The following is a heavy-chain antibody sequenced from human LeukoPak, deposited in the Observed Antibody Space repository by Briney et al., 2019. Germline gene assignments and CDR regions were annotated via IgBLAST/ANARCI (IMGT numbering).Heavy chain of an antibody. CDR1: GFTFSSYA. Sequence: HPGGSLRLSCAASGFTFSSYAMHWVRQAPGKGLEWVAAISYDGSNKYYADSVKGRFTISRDNSKNTLYLQMNSLRAEDTAVYYCARMGRQQLFSLKTWIDYWGQGTLVTVSS. V-gene: IGHV3-30*04. D-gene: IGHD6-13*01. CDR2: ISYDGSNK. J-gene: IGHJ4*02. CDR3: ARMGRQQLFSLKTWIDY.